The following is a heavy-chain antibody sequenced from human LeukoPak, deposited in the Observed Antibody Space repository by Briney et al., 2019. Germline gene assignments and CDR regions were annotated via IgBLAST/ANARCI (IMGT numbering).Heavy chain of an antibody. D-gene: IGHD2-8*01. CDR3: ARVQAGKWDFDY. CDR2: IRSDSSII. Sequence: GGSLRLSCAASGFAFNTYSMNWVRQAPGKGLEWVSYIRSDSSIIYYADSVKGRFTMSRDNGKNSLYLQMNSLRVEDTAVYFCARVQAGKWDFDYWGQGTLVTVFS. CDR1: GFAFNTYS. J-gene: IGHJ4*02. V-gene: IGHV3-48*01.